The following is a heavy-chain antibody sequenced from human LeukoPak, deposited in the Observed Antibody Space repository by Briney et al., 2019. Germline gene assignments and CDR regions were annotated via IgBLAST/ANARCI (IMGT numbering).Heavy chain of an antibody. D-gene: IGHD2-2*01. J-gene: IGHJ4*02. V-gene: IGHV3-13*01. CDR1: GFTFSSYD. CDR3: ARGGSPRDQQVMPGWVDY. CDR2: IGTLSDT. Sequence: GGSLRLSCAASGFTFSSYDMHWVRQAPGKGLEWVSAIGTLSDTFYPDSVKGRFTISRENAVNSLYLQMNNLRTGDTAVYFCARGGSPRDQQVMPGWVDYWGQGILVTVSS.